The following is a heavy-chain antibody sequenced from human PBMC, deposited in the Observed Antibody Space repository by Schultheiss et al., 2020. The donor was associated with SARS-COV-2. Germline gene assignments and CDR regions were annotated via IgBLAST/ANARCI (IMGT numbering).Heavy chain of an antibody. CDR1: GFTVSSNY. Sequence: GGSLRLSCAASGFTVSSNYMSWVRQAPGKGLEWVSAISGSGGSTYYADSVKGRFTISRDNAKNTLYLQMNSLRAEDTAVYYCARDQGGTRIAVAGTFDYWGQGTLVTVSS. D-gene: IGHD6-19*01. V-gene: IGHV3-23*01. CDR2: ISGSGGST. CDR3: ARDQGGTRIAVAGTFDY. J-gene: IGHJ4*02.